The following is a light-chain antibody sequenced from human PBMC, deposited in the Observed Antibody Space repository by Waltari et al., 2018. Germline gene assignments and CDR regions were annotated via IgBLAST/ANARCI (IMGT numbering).Light chain of an antibody. V-gene: IGLV2-14*03. CDR3: SSYTSTNTHVV. CDR2: DVN. J-gene: IGLJ2*01. Sequence: QSTLPQPPSVSGSRGQAIPLTCTGTRSGIGGYDFVPWYQQFPGKAPKLIIYDVNHRPSGGSDRFSGFKSGNTASLTISGLQTEDEAEYFCSSYTSTNTHVVFGGGTKLTVL. CDR1: RSGIGGYDF.